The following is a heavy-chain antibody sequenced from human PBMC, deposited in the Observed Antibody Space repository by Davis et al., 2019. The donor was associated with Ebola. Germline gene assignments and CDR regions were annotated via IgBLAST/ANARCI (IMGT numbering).Heavy chain of an antibody. CDR2: ISAYNGNT. CDR1: GYTFTSYA. Sequence: AASVKVSCKASGYTFTSYAMHWVRQAPGQRLEWMGWISAYNGNTNYAQKLQGRVTMTTDTSTSTAYMELRSLRSEDTAVYYCAREVTRYTYYYYGMDVWGQGTTVTVSS. CDR3: AREVTRYTYYYYGMDV. V-gene: IGHV1-18*01. D-gene: IGHD4-11*01. J-gene: IGHJ6*02.